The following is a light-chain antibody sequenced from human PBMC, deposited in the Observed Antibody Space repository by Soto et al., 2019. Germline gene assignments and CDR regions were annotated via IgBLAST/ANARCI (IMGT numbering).Light chain of an antibody. CDR2: EVT. CDR3: CSYAASSTPVV. CDR1: TSDVGSYNL. Sequence: QSALTQPASVSGSPGQSITISCTGTTSDVGSYNLVSWYQQHPGKAPKLMIYEVTKRPSRVSNRFSGSKSGNTASLTISGLQAEDEADYYCCSYAASSTPVVFGGGTKVTV. J-gene: IGLJ2*01. V-gene: IGLV2-23*02.